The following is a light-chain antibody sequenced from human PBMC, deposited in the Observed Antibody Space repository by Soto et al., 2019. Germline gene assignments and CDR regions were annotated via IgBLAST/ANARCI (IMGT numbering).Light chain of an antibody. J-gene: IGLJ1*01. CDR2: EVS. V-gene: IGLV2-8*01. CDR1: SSDVGGYNY. CDR3: SSYAGSIRYV. Sequence: QSALTQPPSASGSPGQSVTISCTGTSSDVGGYNYVSWYQQHPGKAPKLMIYEVSKRPSGVPDRFSGSKSGNTASLTVSGLQADDEAEYYCSSYAGSIRYVFGTGTKVTVL.